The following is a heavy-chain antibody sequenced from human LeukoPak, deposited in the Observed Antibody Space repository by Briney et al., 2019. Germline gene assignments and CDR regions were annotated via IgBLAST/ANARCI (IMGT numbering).Heavy chain of an antibody. CDR2: INPNSGGT. Sequence: VASVKVSCKASGYTFTGYYMHWVRQAPGQGLEWMGWINPNSGGTNYAQKFQDRVAMTRDTSISTAYMELSSLRSDDTAVYYCARGSSIHVLLYHYYYMDVWGKGTTVAVSS. D-gene: IGHD2-2*01. J-gene: IGHJ6*03. V-gene: IGHV1-2*02. CDR1: GYTFTGYY. CDR3: ARGSSIHVLLYHYYYMDV.